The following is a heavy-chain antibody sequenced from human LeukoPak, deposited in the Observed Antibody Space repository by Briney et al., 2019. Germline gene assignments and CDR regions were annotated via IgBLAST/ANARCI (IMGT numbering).Heavy chain of an antibody. D-gene: IGHD5-18*01. CDR2: IYSGGST. V-gene: IGHV3-53*05. CDR3: AKTYSYGIYYYYYMDV. Sequence: GGSLRLSCAASGFTVSSNYMSWVRQAPGKGLEWVSVIYSGGSTYYADSVKGRFTISRDNSKNTLYLQMNSLRAEDTAVYYCAKTYSYGIYYYYYMDVWGKGTTVTVSS. J-gene: IGHJ6*03. CDR1: GFTVSSNY.